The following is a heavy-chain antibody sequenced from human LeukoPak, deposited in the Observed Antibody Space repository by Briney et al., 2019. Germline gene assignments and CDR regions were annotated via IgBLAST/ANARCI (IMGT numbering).Heavy chain of an antibody. CDR1: GGSISSGSYY. CDR3: ARDLAEAAAGIWFDS. D-gene: IGHD6-13*01. Sequence: PSQTLSLTCTVSGGSISSGSYYWSWIRQPAGKGLEWIGEINHSGSTNYNPSLKSRVTISVDKSKNHLSLRLSSLTAADTAVYFCARDLAEAAAGIWFDSWGRGTLVTVSS. J-gene: IGHJ5*01. CDR2: INHSGST. V-gene: IGHV4-61*09.